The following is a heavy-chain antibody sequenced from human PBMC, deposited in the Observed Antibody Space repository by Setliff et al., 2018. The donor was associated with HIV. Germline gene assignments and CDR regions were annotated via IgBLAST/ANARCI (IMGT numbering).Heavy chain of an antibody. CDR1: GGTFSSYA. Sequence: GASVKVSCKASGGTFSSYAISWVRQAPGQGLEWVGGIIPVFGTTSYGHHFQGRVAITADASTSTAYLDLYSLRSEDTAMYYCASSITVAAGRSHYYYAMDVWGQGTTVTVSS. D-gene: IGHD1-20*01. J-gene: IGHJ6*02. V-gene: IGHV1-69*13. CDR2: IIPVFGTT. CDR3: ASSITVAAGRSHYYYAMDV.